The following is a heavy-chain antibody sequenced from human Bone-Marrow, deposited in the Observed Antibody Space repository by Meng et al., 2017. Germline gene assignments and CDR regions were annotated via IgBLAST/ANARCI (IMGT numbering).Heavy chain of an antibody. Sequence: GESLKISCAASGFTFSYYEMNWVRQAPGKGLEWVSYISTSGSTKYYADSVKGRFTISRDNAKNSLYLQMNSLRAEDTAVYYCARGSPPSPIYFDYWGQGTRVTVSS. D-gene: IGHD2-15*01. CDR3: ARGSPPSPIYFDY. V-gene: IGHV3-48*03. CDR2: ISTSGSTK. CDR1: GFTFSYYE. J-gene: IGHJ4*02.